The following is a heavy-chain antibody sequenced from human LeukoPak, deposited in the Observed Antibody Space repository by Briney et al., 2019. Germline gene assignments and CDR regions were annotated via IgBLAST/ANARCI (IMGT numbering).Heavy chain of an antibody. V-gene: IGHV4-4*02. J-gene: IGHJ2*01. CDR1: GGSISSSNW. Sequence: PSGTLSLTCAVSGGSISSSNWWSWVRQPPGKGLEWIGEIYHSGSTNYNPSLKSRVTISVDTSKSQFSLKLSSVTAADTAVYYCSRDPLLNWYFDLWGRGTLVTVSS. CDR3: SRDPLLNWYFDL. D-gene: IGHD2-15*01. CDR2: IYHSGST.